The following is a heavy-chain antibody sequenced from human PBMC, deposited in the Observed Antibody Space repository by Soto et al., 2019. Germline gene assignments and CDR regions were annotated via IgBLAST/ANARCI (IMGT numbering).Heavy chain of an antibody. D-gene: IGHD3-10*01. CDR2: INHSGST. J-gene: IGHJ5*02. V-gene: IGHV4-34*01. Sequence: QVQLQQWGAGLLKPSETLSLTCAVYGGSCSGYYWIWILQPPGKGLEWIGAINHSGSTNYNTSLTSRVTISVDTSKNQCSLKLSSVTAADTAVYYCARGRFFMVRGVNRANWFDPWGQGTLVTVSS. CDR1: GGSCSGYY. CDR3: ARGRFFMVRGVNRANWFDP.